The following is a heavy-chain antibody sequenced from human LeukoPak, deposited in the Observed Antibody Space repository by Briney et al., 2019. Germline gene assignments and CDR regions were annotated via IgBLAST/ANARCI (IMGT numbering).Heavy chain of an antibody. CDR2: MSPNSGNT. CDR3: AVRCSSTSCFTPTFDY. V-gene: IGHV1-8*01. D-gene: IGHD2-2*01. Sequence: GASVKVSCKASGYTFTSYDINWVRQATGQGLEWMGWMSPNSGNTGYAQKFQGRVTMTRNTSISTAYMELSSLRSEDTAVYYCAVRCSSTSCFTPTFDYWGQGTLVTVSS. J-gene: IGHJ4*02. CDR1: GYTFTSYD.